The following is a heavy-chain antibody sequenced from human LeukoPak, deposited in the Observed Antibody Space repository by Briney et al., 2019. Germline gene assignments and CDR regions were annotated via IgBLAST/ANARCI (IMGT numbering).Heavy chain of an antibody. CDR2: ISGSGGST. CDR1: GFTFSSYA. J-gene: IGHJ3*02. Sequence: PGGSLRLSCAASGFTFSSYAMSWVRQAPGKGLERVSAISGSGGSTYYADSVKGRFTISRDNSKNTLYLQMNSLRAEDTAVYYCAKSSSEIVVVAAFDIWGQGTMVTVSS. CDR3: AKSSSEIVVVAAFDI. V-gene: IGHV3-23*01. D-gene: IGHD3-22*01.